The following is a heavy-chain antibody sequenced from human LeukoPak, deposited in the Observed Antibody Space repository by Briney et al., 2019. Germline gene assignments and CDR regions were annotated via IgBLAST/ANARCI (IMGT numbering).Heavy chain of an antibody. CDR2: INEDGREK. V-gene: IGHV3-7*04. D-gene: IGHD4/OR15-4a*01. CDR1: GFTFSNYW. CDR3: ARGASYHIY. J-gene: IGHJ4*02. Sequence: GGSLRLSCAASGFTFSNYWMTWVRQAPGKGLEWVANINEDGREKNYVDSVKGRFTISRDNAKNSLYLHMNSLRAEDTAVYHCARGASYHIYWGQGTLVTLSS.